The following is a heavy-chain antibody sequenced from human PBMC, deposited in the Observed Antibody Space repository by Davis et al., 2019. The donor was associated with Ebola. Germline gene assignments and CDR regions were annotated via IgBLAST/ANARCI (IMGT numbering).Heavy chain of an antibody. CDR1: AFTFDDYA. Sequence: GESLKISCVASAFTFDDYAMNWVRQAPGKGLEWVSSISSSSGYMLYAHSVKGRFTVSRDNADNSLYLHMNSLRAEDTAVYYCAKSAASFLGPFHYWGQGTLVTVSS. V-gene: IGHV3-21*01. CDR3: AKSAASFLGPFHY. CDR2: ISSSSGYM. J-gene: IGHJ4*02. D-gene: IGHD2/OR15-2a*01.